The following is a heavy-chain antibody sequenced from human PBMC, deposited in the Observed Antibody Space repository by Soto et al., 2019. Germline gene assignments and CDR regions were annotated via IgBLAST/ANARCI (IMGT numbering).Heavy chain of an antibody. CDR1: GFTFSSYS. Sequence: EVQLVESGGGLVQPGGSLRLSCAASGFTFSSYSMNWVRQAPGKGLEGVSYISSSSSTIYYADSVKGRFTISRDNAKNSLYLQMNSLRDEDTAVYYCARGNPITMIVVVAPDFDSWGQGTLVTVSS. J-gene: IGHJ4*02. CDR3: ARGNPITMIVVVAPDFDS. CDR2: ISSSSSTI. V-gene: IGHV3-48*02. D-gene: IGHD3-22*01.